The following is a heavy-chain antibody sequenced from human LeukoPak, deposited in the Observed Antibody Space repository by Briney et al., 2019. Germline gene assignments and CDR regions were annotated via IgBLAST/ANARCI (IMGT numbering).Heavy chain of an antibody. CDR3: ARLPLSNRWFDP. V-gene: IGHV4-34*01. J-gene: IGHJ5*02. D-gene: IGHD2/OR15-2a*01. CDR2: INHSRST. CDR1: GGPFSGYY. Sequence: KPSETLSLTCADYGGPFSGYYLSWIRHPPTKGPEWIGEINHSRSTNYNPSLKSRVTLSVDTSKNQFSLKLSSVTAADTAVYYCARLPLSNRWFDPWGQGTLVTVSS.